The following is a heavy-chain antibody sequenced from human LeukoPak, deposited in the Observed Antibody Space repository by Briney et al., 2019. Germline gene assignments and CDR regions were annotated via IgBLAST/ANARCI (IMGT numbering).Heavy chain of an antibody. Sequence: GESLQISCKGSGYSFTSYWICWVRQMPGKGLEGMVIIYPGDSDTRYSPSFQGQVTISADKSISTAYLQWSSLKASDTAMYYCARSRYCSGGSCYGDYWGQGSLVTVSS. D-gene: IGHD2-15*01. J-gene: IGHJ4*02. CDR2: IYPGDSDT. CDR3: ARSRYCSGGSCYGDY. V-gene: IGHV5-51*01. CDR1: GYSFTSYW.